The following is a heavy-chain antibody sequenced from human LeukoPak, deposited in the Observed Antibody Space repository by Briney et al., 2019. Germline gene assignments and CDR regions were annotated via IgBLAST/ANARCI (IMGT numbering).Heavy chain of an antibody. CDR1: GVTFSAYW. J-gene: IGHJ4*02. CDR2: IKQDGSEK. CDR3: ALKPTGPYYFGY. V-gene: IGHV3-7*01. D-gene: IGHD1-14*01. Sequence: TGGSLRLYCAGSGVTFSAYWMSWVRQAPGKGLEWVANIKQDGSEKYYVDSVKGRFTISRDNAKNSLYLQMNSLRDEDTAVYYCALKPTGPYYFGYWGQGTLVTVSS.